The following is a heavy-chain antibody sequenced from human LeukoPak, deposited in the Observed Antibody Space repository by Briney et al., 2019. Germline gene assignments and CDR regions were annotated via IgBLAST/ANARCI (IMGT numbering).Heavy chain of an antibody. Sequence: SETLSLTRTVSGGSISSSSYYWGWIRQPPGKGLEWIGSIYYSGSTYYNPSLKSRITISVDTSKNQFSLRLSSVTAADTAVYYCARQTYYYGSGAPPPDDYWGQGTLVTVSS. CDR3: ARQTYYYGSGAPPPDDY. CDR2: IYYSGST. V-gene: IGHV4-39*01. J-gene: IGHJ4*02. D-gene: IGHD3-10*01. CDR1: GGSISSSSYY.